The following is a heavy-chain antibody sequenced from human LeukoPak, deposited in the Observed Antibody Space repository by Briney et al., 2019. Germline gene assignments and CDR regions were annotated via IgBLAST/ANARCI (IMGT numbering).Heavy chain of an antibody. Sequence: GGSLRLSCSASGFTFSSYAMTWVRQAPGKWLEWVSTIGDSGDSTYYADSVKGRFTISRDNSRNTVYLQMNSLSAEDTAVYYCANKYYYDSSGSSSYYFDYWGQGTLVTVSS. V-gene: IGHV3-23*01. J-gene: IGHJ4*02. CDR3: ANKYYYDSSGSSSYYFDY. CDR1: GFTFSSYA. CDR2: IGDSGDST. D-gene: IGHD3-22*01.